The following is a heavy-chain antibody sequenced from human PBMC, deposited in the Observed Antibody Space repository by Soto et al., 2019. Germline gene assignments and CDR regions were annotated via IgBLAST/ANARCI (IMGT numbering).Heavy chain of an antibody. J-gene: IGHJ4*02. CDR2: ISYDGSNK. V-gene: IGHV3-30-3*01. Sequence: GGSLRLSCAASGFTFSSYAMHWVRQAPGKGLGWVAVISYDGSNKYYADSVKGRFTISRDNSKNTLYLQMNSLRAEDTAVYYCARDSQAFDYWGQGTLVTVSS. CDR1: GFTFSSYA. CDR3: ARDSQAFDY.